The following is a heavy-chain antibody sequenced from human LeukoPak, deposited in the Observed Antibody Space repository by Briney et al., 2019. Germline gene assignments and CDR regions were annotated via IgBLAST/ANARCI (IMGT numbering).Heavy chain of an antibody. CDR1: GFTFTFYG. V-gene: IGHV3-30*18. Sequence: GGSLRLSCADSGFTFTFYGMHWARQAPGKGLGWLAVISDDGTKKSYADSVKGRFTISRDNSKNTLYLQMNSLRPEDTAVYYCAKDEGGDYVGLDYWGQGTLVTVSS. J-gene: IGHJ4*02. D-gene: IGHD4-17*01. CDR2: ISDDGTKK. CDR3: AKDEGGDYVGLDY.